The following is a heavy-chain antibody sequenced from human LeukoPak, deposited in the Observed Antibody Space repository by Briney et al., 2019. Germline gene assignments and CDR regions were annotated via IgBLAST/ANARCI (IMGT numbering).Heavy chain of an antibody. J-gene: IGHJ6*03. CDR1: GGSFSGYY. V-gene: IGHV4-34*01. Sequence: SETLSLTCAVYGGSFSGYYWSWIRQPPGKWLEWIGEINHSGCTNYNPSLKSRVTISVDTSKNQFSLKLSSVTAADTAVYYCARGRGSGSYYYYYYYMDVWGKGTTVTVSS. CDR3: ARGRGSGSYYYYYYYMDV. CDR2: INHSGCT. D-gene: IGHD3-10*01.